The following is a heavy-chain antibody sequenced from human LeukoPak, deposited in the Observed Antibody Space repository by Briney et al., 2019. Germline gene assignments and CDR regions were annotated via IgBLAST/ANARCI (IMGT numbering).Heavy chain of an antibody. D-gene: IGHD3-22*01. J-gene: IGHJ4*02. Sequence: PSQTLSLTCTVSGGSISSGGYYWSWIRQHPGKGLEWIGYIYYSGSTNYNPSLKSRVTISVDTSKNQFSLKLSSVTAADTAVYYCARLVDSSGYGFDYWGQGTLVTVSS. CDR1: GGSISSGGYY. V-gene: IGHV4-31*03. CDR3: ARLVDSSGYGFDY. CDR2: IYYSGST.